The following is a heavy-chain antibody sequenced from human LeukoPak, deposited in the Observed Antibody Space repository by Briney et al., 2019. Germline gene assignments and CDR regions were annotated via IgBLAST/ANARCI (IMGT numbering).Heavy chain of an antibody. CDR1: VGSFSGYY. CDR2: INHSGST. Sequence: SETLSLTCAVYVGSFSGYYWSWIRQPPGKGLEWIGEINHSGSTNYNPSLKSRVTISVDTSKNQFSLKLSSVTAADTAVYYCARGRGNYVNYWGQGTLVTVSS. D-gene: IGHD2-15*01. CDR3: ARGRGNYVNY. J-gene: IGHJ4*02. V-gene: IGHV4-34*01.